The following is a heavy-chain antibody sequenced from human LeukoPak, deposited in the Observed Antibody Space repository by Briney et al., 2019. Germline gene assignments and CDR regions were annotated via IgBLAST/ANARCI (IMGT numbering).Heavy chain of an antibody. D-gene: IGHD1-7*01. CDR1: GFTFSNYW. Sequence: GGSLRLSCAASGFTFSNYWMSWVRQAPGKGLEWVANIKNDGNKKYYVDSVKGRFTISRDNAKNSLYLQMNSLRVEDTAVYYCASLNYDDYWGQGTLVTVPS. CDR3: ASLNYDDY. V-gene: IGHV3-7*01. J-gene: IGHJ4*02. CDR2: IKNDGNKK.